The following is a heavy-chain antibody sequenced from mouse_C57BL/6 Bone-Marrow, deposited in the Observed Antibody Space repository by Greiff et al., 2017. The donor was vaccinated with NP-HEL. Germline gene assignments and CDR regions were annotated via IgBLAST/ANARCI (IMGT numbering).Heavy chain of an antibody. V-gene: IGHV7-3*01. CDR1: GFTFTDYY. CDR3: ARWRYYGSGDY. J-gene: IGHJ2*01. D-gene: IGHD1-1*01. Sequence: EAKLVESGGGLVQPGGSLSLSCAASGFTFTDYYMSWVRQPPGKALEWLGFIRNKANGYTTEYSASVKGRFTISRDNSQSILYLQMNALRAEDSATYYCARWRYYGSGDYWGQGTTLTVSS. CDR2: IRNKANGYTT.